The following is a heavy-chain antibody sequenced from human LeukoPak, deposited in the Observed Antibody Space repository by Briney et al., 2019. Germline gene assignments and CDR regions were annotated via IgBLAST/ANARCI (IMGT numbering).Heavy chain of an antibody. CDR3: ARVGELHWFDP. Sequence: ASVKVSCTASGYTFTSYYMHWVRQAPGQGLEWMGIINPSGGSTSYAQKFQGRVTMTRDTSTSTVYMELSSLRSEDTAVYYCARVGELHWFDPWGQGTLVTVSS. J-gene: IGHJ5*02. D-gene: IGHD1-26*01. CDR2: INPSGGST. CDR1: GYTFTSYY. V-gene: IGHV1-46*01.